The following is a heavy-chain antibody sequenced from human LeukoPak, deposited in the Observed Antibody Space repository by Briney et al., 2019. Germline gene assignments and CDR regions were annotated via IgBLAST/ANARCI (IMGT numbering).Heavy chain of an antibody. CDR2: IYTSGST. CDR3: ARDFPPGVAARRNWFDP. V-gene: IGHV4-4*07. Sequence: SETLSLTCTVSGGSISSHYWSWIRQPAGKGLEWIGRIYTSGSTNYNPSLKSRVTMSVDTSKNQFSLKLSSVTAADTAVYYCARDFPPGVAARRNWFDPWGQGTLVTVSS. J-gene: IGHJ5*02. D-gene: IGHD6-6*01. CDR1: GGSISSHY.